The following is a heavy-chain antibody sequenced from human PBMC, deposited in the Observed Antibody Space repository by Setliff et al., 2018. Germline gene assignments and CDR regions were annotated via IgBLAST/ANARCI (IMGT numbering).Heavy chain of an antibody. CDR3: ARRRRFDSGGPRSPWYFDL. V-gene: IGHV5-51*01. CDR2: IYPDDSDT. D-gene: IGHD3-22*01. Sequence: PGESLTISCKASGYNFLDYWIGWVRQMPGKGLEWMGIIYPDDSDTRYSPSVQGPFTISADKSISTAYLQWSSLKASDTDFYYCARRRRFDSGGPRSPWYFDLWGRGTLGTVSS. CDR1: GYNFLDYW. J-gene: IGHJ2*01.